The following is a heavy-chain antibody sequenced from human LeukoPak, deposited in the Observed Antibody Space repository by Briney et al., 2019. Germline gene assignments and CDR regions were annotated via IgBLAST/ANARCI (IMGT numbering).Heavy chain of an antibody. V-gene: IGHV4-59*01. CDR1: GGSISSYY. D-gene: IGHD5-24*01. J-gene: IGHJ4*02. CDR3: LRDKGDETRPSSERFDY. CDR2: IYSDYSGSI. Sequence: SETLSLTCTVSGGSISSYYWSWIRQPPGKGLEWIGYIYSDYSGSIKYNPSLESRVAISVDTSKNQFSLRLSSVTAADTAVYFCLRDKGDETRPSSERFDYWGQGALVTVSS.